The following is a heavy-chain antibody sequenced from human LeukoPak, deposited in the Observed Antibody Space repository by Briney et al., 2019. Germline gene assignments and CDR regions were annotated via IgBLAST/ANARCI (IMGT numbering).Heavy chain of an antibody. CDR1: GGSISSYY. Sequence: SETLSLTCTVSGGSISSYYWSWIRQPPGKGLEWIGYIYYSGSTNYNPSLKSRVTISVDTSKNQFSLKLSSVTAADTAVYYCARHEYSSSPGYFDYWGQGTLVTVSS. J-gene: IGHJ4*02. CDR2: IYYSGST. CDR3: ARHEYSSSPGYFDY. V-gene: IGHV4-59*08. D-gene: IGHD6-6*01.